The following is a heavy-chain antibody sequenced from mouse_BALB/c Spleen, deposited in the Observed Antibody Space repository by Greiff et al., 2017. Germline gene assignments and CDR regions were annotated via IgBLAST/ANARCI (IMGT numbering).Heavy chain of an antibody. D-gene: IGHD2-1*01. CDR3: ARDEGNYDAMDY. V-gene: IGHV5-4*02. J-gene: IGHJ4*01. Sequence: EVMLVESGGGLVKPGGSLKLSCAASGFTFSDYYMYWVRQTPEKRLEWVATISDGGSYTYYPDSVKGRFTISRDNAKNNLYLQMSSLKSEDTAMYDCARDEGNYDAMDYWGQGTSVTVSS. CDR1: GFTFSDYY. CDR2: ISDGGSYT.